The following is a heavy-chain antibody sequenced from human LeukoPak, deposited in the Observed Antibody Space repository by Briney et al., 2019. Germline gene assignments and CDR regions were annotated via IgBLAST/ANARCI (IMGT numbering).Heavy chain of an antibody. Sequence: PSETLSLTCAVYGGSFSGYYWSWIRQPPGKGLEWIGEINHSGSTNYNPSLKSRVTISADTSKNQFSLKLSSVTAADTAVYYCASWYSSGGSLEYWGQGTLVTVSS. D-gene: IGHD6-19*01. CDR3: ASWYSSGGSLEY. CDR2: INHSGST. J-gene: IGHJ4*02. V-gene: IGHV4-34*01. CDR1: GGSFSGYY.